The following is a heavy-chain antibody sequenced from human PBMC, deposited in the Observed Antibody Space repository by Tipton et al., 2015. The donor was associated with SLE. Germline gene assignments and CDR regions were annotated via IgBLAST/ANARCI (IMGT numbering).Heavy chain of an antibody. Sequence: SLRLSCAASGFTFSSYAMHWVRQAPGKGLEWVAVISYDGSNKYYADSVKGRFTISRDNSKNTLYLQMNSLRAEDTAVYYCARPLYYYYYMDVWGKGTTVTVSS. V-gene: IGHV3-30-3*01. CDR1: GFTFSSYA. J-gene: IGHJ6*03. CDR2: ISYDGSNK. CDR3: ARPLYYYYYMDV.